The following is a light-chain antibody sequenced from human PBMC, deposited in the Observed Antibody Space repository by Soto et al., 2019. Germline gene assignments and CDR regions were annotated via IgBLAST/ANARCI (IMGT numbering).Light chain of an antibody. CDR2: GSS. CDR3: HQFVRSPRT. CDR1: QSGSSIY. J-gene: IGKJ2*01. Sequence: IVLTQSPGTVSLSPGERATLSCRASQSGSSIYLGWYQHKPGQAPRLVISGSSSRATGIPDRFSASGSGTDFSLTISRLEPEDFAVYYCHQFVRSPRTFGQGTKLQI. V-gene: IGKV3-20*01.